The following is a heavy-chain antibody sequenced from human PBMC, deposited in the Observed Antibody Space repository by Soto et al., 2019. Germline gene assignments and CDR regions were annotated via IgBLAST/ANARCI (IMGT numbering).Heavy chain of an antibody. J-gene: IGHJ4*02. CDR3: ARIEMASIK. CDR2: IYYTGST. V-gene: IGHV4-31*03. CDR1: GASIRSGGYY. Sequence: PSETLSLTCSVSGASIRSGGYYWSWLRQSPGKGLEWIGHIYYTGSTFCSPSLKSRLTISLDTSKNQFSLDLRSVTAADTAMYYCARIEMASIKWGRGTLVTV.